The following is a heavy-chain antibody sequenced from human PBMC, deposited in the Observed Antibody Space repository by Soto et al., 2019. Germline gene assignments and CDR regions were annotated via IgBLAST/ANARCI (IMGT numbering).Heavy chain of an antibody. Sequence: QVQLVQSGAEVKKPGASVKVSCKASGYTFTTYGISWVRQAPGQGLEWMGWISANNGLTKYTQKLQGRNTMTTDTPTSTAYMELRSLRSDDTDVYYCARDYYCSGGMCLDSFDYWGQGSLVTVSS. CDR1: GYTFTTYG. CDR3: ARDYYCSGGMCLDSFDY. J-gene: IGHJ4*02. D-gene: IGHD2-15*01. V-gene: IGHV1-18*01. CDR2: ISANNGLT.